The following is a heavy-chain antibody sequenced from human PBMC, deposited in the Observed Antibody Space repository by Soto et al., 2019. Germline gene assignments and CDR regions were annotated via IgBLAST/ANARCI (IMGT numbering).Heavy chain of an antibody. D-gene: IGHD3-22*01. CDR1: GFSFSDFF. Sequence: GGSLRLSCAASGFSFSDFFINWVRQAPGKGLEWVSSISSNGGCIYYADSVKGRFAVSRDNAKNSLYLQMNSLRAEDTAVYFCAKAHKAYFYDSSAYPDFDYWGQGTLVTV. CDR3: AKAHKAYFYDSSAYPDFDY. V-gene: IGHV3-21*01. CDR2: ISSNGGCI. J-gene: IGHJ4*02.